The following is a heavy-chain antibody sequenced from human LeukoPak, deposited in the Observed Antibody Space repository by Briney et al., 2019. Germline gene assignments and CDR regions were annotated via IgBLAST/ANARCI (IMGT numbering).Heavy chain of an antibody. CDR2: IYYSGST. V-gene: IGHV4-30-4*01. J-gene: IGHJ6*02. Sequence: SETLSLTCTVSGGSISSGDYYWSWIRQPPGKGLEWIGYIYYSGSTYYNPSLKSRVTISVDTSKNQFSLKLSSVTAADTAVYYCARDWVYYDRYYYYGMDVWGQGTTVTVSS. D-gene: IGHD3-22*01. CDR3: ARDWVYYDRYYYYGMDV. CDR1: GGSISSGDYY.